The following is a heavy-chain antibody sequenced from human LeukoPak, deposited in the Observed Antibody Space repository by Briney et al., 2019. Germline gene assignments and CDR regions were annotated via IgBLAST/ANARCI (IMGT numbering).Heavy chain of an antibody. J-gene: IGHJ4*02. CDR3: ARGIAVAGKFGY. CDR1: GFTFSSYG. D-gene: IGHD6-19*01. CDR2: ISYDGSNK. V-gene: IGHV3-30*03. Sequence: GGSLRLSCAASGFTFSSYGMHWVRQAPGKGLEWVAVISYDGSNKYYADSVKGRFTISRDNSKNTLYLQMNSLRAEDTAVYYCARGIAVAGKFGYWGQGTLVTVSS.